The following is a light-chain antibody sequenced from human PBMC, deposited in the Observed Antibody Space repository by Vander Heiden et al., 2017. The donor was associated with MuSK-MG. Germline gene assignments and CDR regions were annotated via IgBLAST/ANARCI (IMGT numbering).Light chain of an antibody. CDR3: QQYYSTPPT. CDR2: WAS. V-gene: IGKV4-1*01. J-gene: IGKJ1*01. Sequence: DIVMTKPPDSLAVSLGEGATINCKSSQSVLNSPNYKNYLDWYEPKPGQPPNLLTCWASTRESGGPDRFPGSGSGRDFTLTISILQAEDVAVYYCQQYYSTPPTFGQGTKVEIK. CDR1: QSVLNSPNYKNY.